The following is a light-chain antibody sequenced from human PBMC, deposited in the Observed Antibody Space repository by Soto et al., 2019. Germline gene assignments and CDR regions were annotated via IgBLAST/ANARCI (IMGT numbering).Light chain of an antibody. Sequence: DILLTQSPATLSLSPGERATLSCRASQSVGSSLAWFQQKPGQAPRLLIYDASNRATGIPARFSGSGSGTDFTLTISRLEAEDFAVYYCQQYSSSLITFGQGTRLEIK. J-gene: IGKJ5*01. CDR3: QQYSSSLIT. CDR2: DAS. V-gene: IGKV3-11*01. CDR1: QSVGSS.